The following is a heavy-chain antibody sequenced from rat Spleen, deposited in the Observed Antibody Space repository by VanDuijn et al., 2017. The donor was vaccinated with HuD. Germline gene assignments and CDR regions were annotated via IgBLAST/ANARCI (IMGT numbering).Heavy chain of an antibody. V-gene: IGHV5-29*01. J-gene: IGHJ2*01. CDR1: GFTFIDYY. D-gene: IGHD1-12*02. CDR3: TRYYYDGTYYYFDY. CDR2: ISSDGRRN. Sequence: EVQLVESDGGLVQPGRSLKLSCAASGFTFIDYYMAWVRQAPTKGLEWVATISSDGRRNYYRDSVKGRFTISRDNAQNTLYLQMNSLRSEDTATYYCTRYYYDGTYYYFDYWGQGVMVTVSS.